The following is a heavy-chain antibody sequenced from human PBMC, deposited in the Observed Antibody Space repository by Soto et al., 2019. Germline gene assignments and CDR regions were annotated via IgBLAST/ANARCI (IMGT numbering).Heavy chain of an antibody. J-gene: IGHJ6*02. V-gene: IGHV3-23*01. CDR1: GFTFSSYA. CDR2: ISGSGGST. Sequence: GGSLRLSCAASGFTFSSYAMSCVRQAPGKGLEWFSAISGSGGSTYYADSVKGRFTISRDNSKNTLYLQMNSLRAEDTAGYYCAKAKYSSGWYVPSYYYGMDVWGQGTTVTVSS. D-gene: IGHD6-19*01. CDR3: AKAKYSSGWYVPSYYYGMDV.